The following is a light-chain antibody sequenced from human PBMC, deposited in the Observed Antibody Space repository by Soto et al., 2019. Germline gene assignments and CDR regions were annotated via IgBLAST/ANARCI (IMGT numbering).Light chain of an antibody. CDR2: AAS. J-gene: IGKJ1*01. V-gene: IGKV1-27*01. CDR3: QKYDSAPWT. CDR1: QGTSNY. Sequence: DIQMTQSPSSLSASVRDRVTITYRASQGTSNYLAWYQQKPGKVPKLLIYAASTLQSGVPSRFSGSGSGTDFTLTISSLQPEDVATYYCQKYDSAPWTFGQGTKVEIK.